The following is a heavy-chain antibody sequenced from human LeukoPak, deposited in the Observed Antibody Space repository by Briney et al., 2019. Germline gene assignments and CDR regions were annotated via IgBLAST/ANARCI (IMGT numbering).Heavy chain of an antibody. D-gene: IGHD3-3*01. CDR3: AKDRVRYYDFWSGYYTGQGVDY. Sequence: SETLSLTCAVSGGSISSSNWWSWVRQPPGKGLEWIGEIYHSGSTNYNPSLKSRVTISVDKSKNQFSLKLSSVTAADTAVYYCAKDRVRYYDFWSGYYTGQGVDYWGQGTLVTVSS. V-gene: IGHV4-4*02. CDR2: IYHSGST. J-gene: IGHJ4*02. CDR1: GGSISSSNW.